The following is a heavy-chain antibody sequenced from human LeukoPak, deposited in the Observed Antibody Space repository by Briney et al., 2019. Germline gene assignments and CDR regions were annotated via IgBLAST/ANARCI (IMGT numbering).Heavy chain of an antibody. V-gene: IGHV3-74*01. CDR3: ARGSGNYYFDH. D-gene: IGHD1-26*01. CDR2: MNTDGTNT. Sequence: GGSLRLSCAASGFTFGSYWMHWVRQSPGGGLVWVSGMNTDGTNTRIADSAKGRFTISRDNAKNTVYLQMNSLRPEDTAVYYCARGSGNYYFDHWGQGTLVTVSS. CDR1: GFTFGSYW. J-gene: IGHJ4*02.